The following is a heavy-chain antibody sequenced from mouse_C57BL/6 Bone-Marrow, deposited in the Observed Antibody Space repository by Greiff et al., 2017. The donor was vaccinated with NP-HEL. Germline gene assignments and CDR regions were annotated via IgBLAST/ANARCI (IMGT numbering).Heavy chain of an antibody. D-gene: IGHD1-3*01. CDR3: ARLRCDSGSPAGLAY. Sequence: VKLLESGAELVKPGASVKISCKASGYAFSSYWMNWVKQRPGKGLEWIGQIYPGDGDTNYNGKFKGKATLTADKSSSTAYMQLSSLTSEDSAVYFCARLRCDSGSPAGLAYWGQGTLVTVSA. J-gene: IGHJ3*01. V-gene: IGHV1-80*01. CDR1: GYAFSSYW. CDR2: IYPGDGDT.